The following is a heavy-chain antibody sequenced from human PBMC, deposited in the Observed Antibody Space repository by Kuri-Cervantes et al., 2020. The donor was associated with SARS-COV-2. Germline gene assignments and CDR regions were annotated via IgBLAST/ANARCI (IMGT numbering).Heavy chain of an antibody. J-gene: IGHJ4*02. CDR3: AKAGQCGGANCYSFDD. V-gene: IGHV3-23*01. D-gene: IGHD2-21*01. Sequence: GESLKISCAASGFTFSSYEMNWVRQAPGEGLEWVSAISGDASTTYSADSVNGRFTISRDNSKSTLYLQMNSLRAEDTAIYYCAKAGQCGGANCYSFDDWGQGTLVTVSS. CDR2: ISGDASTT. CDR1: GFTFSSYE.